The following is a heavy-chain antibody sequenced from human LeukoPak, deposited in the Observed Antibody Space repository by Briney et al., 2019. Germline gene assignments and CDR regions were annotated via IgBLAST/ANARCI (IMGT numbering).Heavy chain of an antibody. CDR1: GGSISSSSYY. CDR2: IYYSGST. V-gene: IGHV4-39*07. J-gene: IGHJ4*02. D-gene: IGHD3-9*01. Sequence: KPSETLSLTCTVSGGSISSSSYYWGWIRQPPGKGLEWTGSIYYSGSTYYNPSLKSRVTISVDTSKNQFSLKLSSVTAADTAVYYCANGYYYNILTGYYKDRDTNFQYWGQGTLVTVSS. CDR3: ANGYYYNILTGYYKDRDTNFQY.